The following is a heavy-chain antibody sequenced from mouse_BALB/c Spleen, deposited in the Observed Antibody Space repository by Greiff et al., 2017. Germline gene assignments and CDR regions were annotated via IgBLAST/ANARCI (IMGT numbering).Heavy chain of an antibody. CDR2: ISSGGSYT. D-gene: IGHD1-2*01. V-gene: IGHV5-6-4*01. Sequence: EVQRVESGGGLVKPGGSLKLSCAASGFTFSSYTMSWVRQTPEKRLEWVATISSGGSYTYYPDSVKGRFTISRDNAKNTLYLQMSSLKSEDTAMYYCTRDGDYGPLDYWGQGTTLTVSS. CDR3: TRDGDYGPLDY. CDR1: GFTFSSYT. J-gene: IGHJ2*01.